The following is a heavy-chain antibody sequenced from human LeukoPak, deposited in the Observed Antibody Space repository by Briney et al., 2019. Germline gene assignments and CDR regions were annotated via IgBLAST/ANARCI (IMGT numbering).Heavy chain of an antibody. CDR1: GFTFSSYS. D-gene: IGHD6-6*01. J-gene: IGHJ3*02. Sequence: GGSLRLSCAASGFTFSSYSMNWVRQAPGKGLEWVSSISSSSSYIYYADSVKGRFTISRDNSKNTLYLQMNSLRAEDTAVYYCAKSPYSSSSGGAFDIWGQGTMVTVSS. CDR2: ISSSSSYI. V-gene: IGHV3-21*01. CDR3: AKSPYSSSSGGAFDI.